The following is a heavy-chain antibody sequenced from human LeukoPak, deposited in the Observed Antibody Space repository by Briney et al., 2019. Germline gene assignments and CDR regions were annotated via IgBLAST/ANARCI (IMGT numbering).Heavy chain of an antibody. J-gene: IGHJ5*02. Sequence: ASVKVSCKASGYTFTGYYMHWVRQAPGQGLEWMGWINPNSGGTNYAQKFQGWVTMTRDTSISTAYMELSRLRSDDTAMYYCARDYYGSGSYYRWFDPWGQGTLVTVSS. V-gene: IGHV1-2*04. D-gene: IGHD3-10*01. CDR3: ARDYYGSGSYYRWFDP. CDR2: INPNSGGT. CDR1: GYTFTGYY.